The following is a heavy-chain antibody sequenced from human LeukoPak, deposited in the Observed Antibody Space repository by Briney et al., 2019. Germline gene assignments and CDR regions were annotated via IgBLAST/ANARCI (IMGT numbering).Heavy chain of an antibody. J-gene: IGHJ3*02. D-gene: IGHD3-10*01. V-gene: IGHV4-59*08. Sequence: SETLSLTCTVSGGSISSYYWSWIRQPPGKGLEWIGYIYYSGSTNYNPSLKSRVTISVDTSKNQFSLKLSSVTAADTAVYYCARHQRYSNDAFDIWGQGTMVTVSS. CDR1: GGSISSYY. CDR2: IYYSGST. CDR3: ARHQRYSNDAFDI.